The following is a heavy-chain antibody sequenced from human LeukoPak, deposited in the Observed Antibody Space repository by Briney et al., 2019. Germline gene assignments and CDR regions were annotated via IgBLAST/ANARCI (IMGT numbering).Heavy chain of an antibody. CDR3: ARGRTNLPFDY. D-gene: IGHD1-14*01. CDR1: GGSISSGSYY. J-gene: IGHJ4*02. V-gene: IGHV4-61*02. Sequence: PSQTLSLTCTVSGGSISSGSYYWSWVRQPAGKGLEWIGRIYTSGSTNYNPSLKSRVTISVDTSKNQFSLKLSSVTAADTAVYYCARGRTNLPFDYRGQGTLVTVSS. CDR2: IYTSGST.